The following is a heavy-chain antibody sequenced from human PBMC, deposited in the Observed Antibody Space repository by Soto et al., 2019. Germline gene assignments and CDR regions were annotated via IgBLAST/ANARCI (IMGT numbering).Heavy chain of an antibody. CDR1: GGSISSYY. CDR3: ARRRKEGYYFDY. J-gene: IGHJ4*02. V-gene: IGHV4-59*08. CDR2: IYYSGST. Sequence: SETLSLTCTVSGGSISSYYWSWIRQPPGKGLEWIGYIYYSGSTNYNPSLKSRVTISVDTSKNQFSLKLSSVTAADTAVYYCARRRKEGYYFDYWGQGTLVTVSS.